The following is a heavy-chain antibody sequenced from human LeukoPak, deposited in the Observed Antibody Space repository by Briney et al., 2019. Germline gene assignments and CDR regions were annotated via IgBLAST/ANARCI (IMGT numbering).Heavy chain of an antibody. CDR1: GFTFSSYG. CDR2: ISYDGSNK. CDR3: AKDLGFDDSSGYYPAIDY. J-gene: IGHJ4*02. D-gene: IGHD3-22*01. Sequence: GGSLRLSCAASGFTFSSYGMHWVRQAPGKGLEWVAVISYDGSNKYYADSVKGRLTISRDNSKNTLYLQMNSLRAEDTAVYYCAKDLGFDDSSGYYPAIDYWGQGTLVTVSS. V-gene: IGHV3-30*18.